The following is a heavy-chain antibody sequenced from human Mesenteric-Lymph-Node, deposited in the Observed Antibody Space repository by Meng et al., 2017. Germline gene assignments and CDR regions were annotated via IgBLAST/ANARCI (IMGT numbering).Heavy chain of an antibody. V-gene: IGHV3-7*01. D-gene: IGHD5-18*01. CDR1: GFTFSSYW. CDR2: IKQDGSEK. J-gene: IGHJ4*02. CDR3: ARGQTVDTAMVSDY. Sequence: ETLSLTCAASGFTFSSYWMSWVRQAPGKGLEWVANIKQDGSEKYYVDSVKGRFTISRDNAKNSLYLQMNSLRAEDTAVYYCARGQTVDTAMVSDYWGQGTLVTVSS.